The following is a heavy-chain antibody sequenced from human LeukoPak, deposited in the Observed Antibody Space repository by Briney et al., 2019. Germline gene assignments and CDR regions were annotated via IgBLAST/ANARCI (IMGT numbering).Heavy chain of an antibody. D-gene: IGHD3-22*01. CDR3: ARSPSGYRFDY. V-gene: IGHV4-61*01. CDR1: GGSVTSGTYF. Sequence: SETLSLTCTVSGGSVTSGTYFWTWIRQPPGKGLEWIGFISNSGSTNYNPSLKSRVTISRDTSKNRFSLKLNSVTAVDSAVYFCARSPSGYRFDYWGQGALVTVSS. CDR2: ISNSGST. J-gene: IGHJ4*02.